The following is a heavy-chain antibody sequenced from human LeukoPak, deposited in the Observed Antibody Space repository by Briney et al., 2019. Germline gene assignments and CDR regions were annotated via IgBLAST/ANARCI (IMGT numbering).Heavy chain of an antibody. CDR1: GGSINNHH. J-gene: IGHJ2*01. D-gene: IGHD3-22*01. CDR3: RVGSSGYVGWYFDL. CDR2: VAYTGSA. Sequence: SETLSLTCNVSGGSINNHHWSWIRQPPGKRLEWIAYVAYTGSAVYNPSLKSRVTISVDTSKNQFSLELSSVTAADTAVYYCRVGSSGYVGWYFDLWGRGTLVTVSS. V-gene: IGHV4-59*04.